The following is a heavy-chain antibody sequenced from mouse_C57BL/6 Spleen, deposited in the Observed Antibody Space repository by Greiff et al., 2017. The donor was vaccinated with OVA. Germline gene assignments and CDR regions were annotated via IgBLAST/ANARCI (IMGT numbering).Heavy chain of an antibody. CDR2: INYDGSST. Sequence: DVKLVESEGGLVQPGSSMQLSCTASGFTFSDYYMAWVRQVPETGLEWVANINYDGSSTYYLDSLKSRFIISRDNDKNILYLQMSSLKSEDTATYYCARDGDGYHWYFDVWGTGTTVTVSS. CDR3: ARDGDGYHWYFDV. CDR1: GFTFSDYY. D-gene: IGHD2-3*01. V-gene: IGHV5-16*01. J-gene: IGHJ1*03.